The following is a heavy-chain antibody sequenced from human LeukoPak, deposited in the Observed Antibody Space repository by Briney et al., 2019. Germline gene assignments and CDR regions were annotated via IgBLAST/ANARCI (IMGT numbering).Heavy chain of an antibody. J-gene: IGHJ5*02. CDR2: FYYDGRI. V-gene: IGHV4-31*11. D-gene: IGHD1-26*01. Sequence: SQTLSLTCAVSGGFISSGDYYWSSIRQHPGRVLEWIGHFYYDGRIYQNPSVKSRVYISVDTSKNQFSLKESAVTAADTAVYFCARIGTASHLNWFDPWGQGTLVTVSS. CDR3: ARIGTASHLNWFDP. CDR1: GGFISSGDYY.